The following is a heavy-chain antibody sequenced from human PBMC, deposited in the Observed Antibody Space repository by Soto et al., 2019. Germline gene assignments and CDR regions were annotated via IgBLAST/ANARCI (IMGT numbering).Heavy chain of an antibody. CDR1: GDSITSIYH. D-gene: IGHD2-8*01. Sequence: SETLSLTCAFSGDSITSIYHWAWIRQPPGRGLEWVASIYHSGTTYYNPSLKSRVTISVDTSKNQFSLRLTSVTAEDTAVYYCARHEGNGKVWPLDCWGQGILVTVSS. V-gene: IGHV4-38-2*01. CDR3: ARHEGNGKVWPLDC. CDR2: IYHSGTT. J-gene: IGHJ4*02.